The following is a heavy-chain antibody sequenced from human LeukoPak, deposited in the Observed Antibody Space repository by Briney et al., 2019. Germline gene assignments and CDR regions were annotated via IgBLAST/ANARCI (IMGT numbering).Heavy chain of an antibody. CDR2: IYYSGST. Sequence: SETLSLTCTVSGGSISSSSYSWGWIRQPPGKGLEWIGSIYYSGSTYYNPSLKSRVTISVDTSKNQFSLKLSSVTAADTAVYYCASRYGDYDNWFDPWGQGTLVTVSS. D-gene: IGHD4-17*01. CDR1: GGSISSSSYS. J-gene: IGHJ5*02. CDR3: ASRYGDYDNWFDP. V-gene: IGHV4-39*01.